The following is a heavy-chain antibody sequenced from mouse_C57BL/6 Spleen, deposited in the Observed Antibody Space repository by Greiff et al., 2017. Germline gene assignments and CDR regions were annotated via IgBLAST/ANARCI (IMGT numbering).Heavy chain of an antibody. V-gene: IGHV5-12*01. J-gene: IGHJ2*01. CDR3: ARHGWGGYFDY. CDR2: ISNGGGST. D-gene: IGHD3-3*01. CDR1: GFTFSDYY. Sequence: EVKLVESGGGLVQPGGSLKLSCAASGFTFSDYYMYWVRQTPEKRLEWVAYISNGGGSTYYPDTVKGRFTISRDNAKNTLYLQMSRLKSEDTAMYYCARHGWGGYFDYWGQGTTLTVSS.